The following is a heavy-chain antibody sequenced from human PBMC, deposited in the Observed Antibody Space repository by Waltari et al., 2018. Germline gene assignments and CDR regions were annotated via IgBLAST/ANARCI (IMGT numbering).Heavy chain of an antibody. J-gene: IGHJ4*02. D-gene: IGHD2-21*02. CDR3: TRNFCTANNFYKG. Sequence: EVQLVASGGGLVQPGGSLRVSCEASGFLFNMSWMHWVRQAPGKGLEWVALVSSDGSTTHYADSVNGLFTISRDNTKNTLYLQMNSLRGEDTAMYYCTRNFCTANNFYKGWGQGTLVTVSS. V-gene: IGHV3-74*01. CDR2: VSSDGSTT. CDR1: GFLFNMSW.